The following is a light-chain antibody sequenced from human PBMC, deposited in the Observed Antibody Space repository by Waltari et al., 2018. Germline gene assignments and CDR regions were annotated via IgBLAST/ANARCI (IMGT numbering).Light chain of an antibody. CDR1: QGVSNN. CDR3: QQYNNWPRT. CDR2: GAS. Sequence: EVVMTQSPATLTVSPGERATLFCRASQGVSNNLAWYQQKPGQAPRLLIYGASTRATGIPARFSGSVSGTEFTLTIGSLQSEDFAVYYCQQYNNWPRTFGQGTKVEIK. J-gene: IGKJ1*01. V-gene: IGKV3-15*01.